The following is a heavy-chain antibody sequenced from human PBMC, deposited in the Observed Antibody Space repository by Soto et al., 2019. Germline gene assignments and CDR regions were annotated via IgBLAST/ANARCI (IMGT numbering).Heavy chain of an antibody. CDR3: ARIKLVEWFFINVDVYDMDV. CDR2: ISSDSRTI. D-gene: IGHD3-3*01. Sequence: SLRVSCVASGFSVSDYAVNWVRPAQGKGLEWVSFISSDSRTIYYADSVEGRFTVSRDNARNSVSLQMDSLRDEDAAVYYCARIKLVEWFFINVDVYDMDVWGQGTPVTVSS. V-gene: IGHV3-48*02. CDR1: GFSVSDYA. J-gene: IGHJ6*02.